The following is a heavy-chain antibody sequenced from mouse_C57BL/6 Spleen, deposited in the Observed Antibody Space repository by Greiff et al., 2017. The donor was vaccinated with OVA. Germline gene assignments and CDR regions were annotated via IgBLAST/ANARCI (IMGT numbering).Heavy chain of an antibody. CDR1: GYSITSGYY. D-gene: IGHD2-14*01. CDR3: ARDLGTGAMDY. V-gene: IGHV3-6*01. J-gene: IGHJ4*01. CDR2: ISYDGSN. Sequence: EVQLQESGPGLVKPSQSLSLTCSVTGYSITSGYYWNWIRQFPGNKLEWMGYISYDGSNNYNPSLKNRTSITRDTSKNQFFLKLNSVTTEDTATYYCARDLGTGAMDYWGQGTSVTVSS.